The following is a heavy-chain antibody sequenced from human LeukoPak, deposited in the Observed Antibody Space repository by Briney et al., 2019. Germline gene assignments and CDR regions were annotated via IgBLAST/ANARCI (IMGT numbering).Heavy chain of an antibody. Sequence: SETLSLTCTVSGGSISSGGYYWSWIRQHPGKGLEWIGYIYYSGSTYYNPSLKSRVTISVDTSKNQFSLKLSSVTAADTAVYYCARDSGGGNSLGPVDYWGQGTLVTVSS. D-gene: IGHD4-23*01. J-gene: IGHJ4*02. CDR2: IYYSGST. V-gene: IGHV4-31*03. CDR1: GGSISSGGYY. CDR3: ARDSGGGNSLGPVDY.